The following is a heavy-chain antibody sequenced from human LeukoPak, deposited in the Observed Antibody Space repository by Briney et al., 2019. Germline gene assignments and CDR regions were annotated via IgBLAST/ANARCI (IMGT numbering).Heavy chain of an antibody. V-gene: IGHV4-59*01. J-gene: IGHJ4*02. Sequence: SETLSLTCTVSGGSISNYYWTWIRRPPGKGLEWIGYIYYSGSTNYNPSLKSRVTISVDTSKNQFSLKLSSVTAADTAMYYCARASDRLQPPDYWGQGTWSPSPQ. CDR1: GGSISNYY. D-gene: IGHD4-11*01. CDR2: IYYSGST. CDR3: ARASDRLQPPDY.